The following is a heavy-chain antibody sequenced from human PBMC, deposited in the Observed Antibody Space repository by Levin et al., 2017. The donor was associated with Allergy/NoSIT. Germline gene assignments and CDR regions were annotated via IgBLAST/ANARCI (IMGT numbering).Heavy chain of an antibody. CDR3: ARIMYGTDAFDI. J-gene: IGHJ3*02. D-gene: IGHD2-8*01. CDR1: GFIFSDYY. V-gene: IGHV3-11*01. Sequence: SLRLSCAASGFIFSDYYMTWIRQAPGKGLDWVSYISSSGGTIFYSDSVKGRFTISRDNTKNSLFLQMNSLRAEDTAVYYCARIMYGTDAFDIWGLGTMVTVSS. CDR2: ISSSGGTI.